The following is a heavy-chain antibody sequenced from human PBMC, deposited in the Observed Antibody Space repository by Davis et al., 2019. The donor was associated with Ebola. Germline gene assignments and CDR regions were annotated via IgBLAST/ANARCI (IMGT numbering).Heavy chain of an antibody. CDR3: ARDSDYGYYHGMDV. Sequence: AASVKVSCKASGYTFTSYAMHWVRQAPGQRLEWMGWINAGNGNTKYSQKFQGRVTITRDTSASTAYMELSSLRSEDTAVYYCARDSDYGYYHGMDVWGQGTTVTVSS. D-gene: IGHD4-17*01. CDR2: INAGNGNT. CDR1: GYTFTSYA. J-gene: IGHJ6*02. V-gene: IGHV1-3*01.